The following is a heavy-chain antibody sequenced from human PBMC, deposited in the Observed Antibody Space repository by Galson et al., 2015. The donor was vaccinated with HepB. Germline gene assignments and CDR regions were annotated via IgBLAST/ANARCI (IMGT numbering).Heavy chain of an antibody. CDR3: GRVSGTIYYYGLGV. V-gene: IGHV6-1*01. J-gene: IGHJ6*02. D-gene: IGHD1/OR15-1a*01. CDR1: GDSVSNNNAA. CDR2: TYYRARWYS. Sequence: CAISGDSVSNNNAAWNWIRQSPSRGLEWLGRTYYRARWYSDYAPAVRSRITINPDTSKNQFSLQLNSVTPDDSAVYYCGRVSGTIYYYGLGVWGQGTTVTVSS.